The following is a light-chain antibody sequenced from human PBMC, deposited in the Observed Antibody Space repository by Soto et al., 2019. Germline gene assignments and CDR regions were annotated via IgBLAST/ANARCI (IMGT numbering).Light chain of an antibody. CDR1: QYISSW. J-gene: IGKJ2*01. CDR2: KAS. V-gene: IGKV1-5*03. Sequence: DIPMTQSPSALSPSVGDRVTITCRARQYISSWLAWYQQKPGKAPKLLIYKASSLESGVPSRFSGSGSGTEFTLTISSLQPDDFATYYCQQYNSYPYTFGQGTKLEI. CDR3: QQYNSYPYT.